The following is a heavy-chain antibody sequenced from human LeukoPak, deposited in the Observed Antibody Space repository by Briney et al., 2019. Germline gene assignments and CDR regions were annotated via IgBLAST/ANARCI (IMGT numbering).Heavy chain of an antibody. CDR3: TTDSSSWYVYGWFDP. D-gene: IGHD6-13*01. CDR2: IKSKNVGGTT. CDR1: GFTFNNAW. J-gene: IGHJ5*02. Sequence: KPGGSLRLSCAASGFTFNNAWMNWVRQAPGKGLEWVGRIKSKNVGGTTDYAAPVKGRFTISRDDSKNTVYLQMNSLKTEDTAVYYCTTDSSSWYVYGWFDPWGQGTLVTVSS. V-gene: IGHV3-15*01.